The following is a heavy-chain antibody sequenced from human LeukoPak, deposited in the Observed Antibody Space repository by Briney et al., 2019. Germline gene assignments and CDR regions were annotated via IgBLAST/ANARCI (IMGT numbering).Heavy chain of an antibody. CDR1: GGSFSGYY. J-gene: IGHJ4*02. V-gene: IGHV4-34*01. CDR2: INHSGST. CDR3: ARVQVVPAATIIDY. Sequence: PSETLSLTCAVYGGSFSGYYWSWIRQPPGKGLEWIGEINHSGSTNYNPSLKSRVTISVDTSKNQFSLKLSSVTAADTAVYYCARVQVVPAATIIDYWGQGTLVTVSS. D-gene: IGHD2-2*01.